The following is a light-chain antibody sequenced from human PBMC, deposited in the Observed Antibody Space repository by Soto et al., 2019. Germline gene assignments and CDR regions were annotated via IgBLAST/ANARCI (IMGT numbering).Light chain of an antibody. CDR2: NDS. V-gene: IGLV3-21*02. CDR1: NIGSKN. J-gene: IGLJ1*01. CDR3: QVWDSSGDHLYV. Sequence: SYDLTQPPSVSVAPGQTGRLSFGGNNIGSKNVHWYQQKPGQAPVLVVYNDSDRPSGIPERFSGSNSGNTATLTISRVEGGDEADYYCQVWDSSGDHLYVFGTGTKVTVL.